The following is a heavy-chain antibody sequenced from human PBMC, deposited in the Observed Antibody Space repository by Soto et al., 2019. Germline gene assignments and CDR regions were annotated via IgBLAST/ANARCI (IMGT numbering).Heavy chain of an antibody. CDR1: GGSFSGYY. V-gene: IGHV4-34*01. CDR2: INHSGST. Sequence: PSETLSLTCAVYGGSFSGYYWSWIRQPPGKGLEWIGEINHSGSTNYNPSLKSRVTISVDTSKNQFSLKLSSVTAADTAVYYCARRLPVTTWRGNWFDPWGQGTLVTVSS. J-gene: IGHJ5*02. CDR3: ARRLPVTTWRGNWFDP. D-gene: IGHD4-4*01.